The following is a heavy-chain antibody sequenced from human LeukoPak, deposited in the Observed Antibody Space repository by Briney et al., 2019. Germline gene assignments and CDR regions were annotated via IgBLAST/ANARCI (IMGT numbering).Heavy chain of an antibody. CDR1: GGSISSYY. D-gene: IGHD6-19*01. CDR2: IYYSGST. Sequence: SETLSLTCTVSGGSISSYYWSWIRQPPGKGLEWIGYIYYSGSTNYNPSLKSRVTISVDTSKNQFSLKLSSVTAADTAVYYCARHDQWLGFDYWGQGTLVTVSS. J-gene: IGHJ4*02. V-gene: IGHV4-59*08. CDR3: ARHDQWLGFDY.